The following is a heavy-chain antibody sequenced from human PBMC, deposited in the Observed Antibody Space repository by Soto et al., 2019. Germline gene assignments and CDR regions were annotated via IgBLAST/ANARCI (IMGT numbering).Heavy chain of an antibody. CDR2: ISGSGGST. V-gene: IGHV3-23*01. CDR3: AKAIVGVPAGMFTRYFDY. Sequence: GSLRLSCAASGFTFSSYAMSWVRQAPGKGLEWVSAISGSGGSTYYADSVKGRFTISRDNSKNTLYLQMNSLRAEDTAAYYCAKAIVGVPAGMFTRYFDYWGQGTLVTVSS. J-gene: IGHJ4*02. CDR1: GFTFSSYA. D-gene: IGHD2-2*01.